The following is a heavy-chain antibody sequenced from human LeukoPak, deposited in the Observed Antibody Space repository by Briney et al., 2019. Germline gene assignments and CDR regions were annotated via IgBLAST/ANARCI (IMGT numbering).Heavy chain of an antibody. CDR3: ARSKDLRLDDIYY. V-gene: IGHV1-69*13. D-gene: IGHD3-9*01. J-gene: IGHJ4*02. Sequence: SVKVSCKASGGTFSSYAFSWVRQAPGQGLEWMGGIIPIFGTANYAQKFQGRVTITADESTSTAYTELSSLRSEDTAVYYCARSKDLRLDDIYYWGQGTLVTVSS. CDR2: IIPIFGTA. CDR1: GGTFSSYA.